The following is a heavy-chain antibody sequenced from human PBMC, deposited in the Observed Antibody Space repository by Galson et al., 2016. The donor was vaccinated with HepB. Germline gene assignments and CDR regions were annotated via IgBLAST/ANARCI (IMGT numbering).Heavy chain of an antibody. J-gene: IGHJ6*02. CDR3: ARDQPQSDKWNDEGEHYDYFYGMDV. D-gene: IGHD1-1*01. V-gene: IGHV6-1*01. Sequence: CAISWDSVSSTSATWNWIRQSPSRGLEWLGRTYYRSKWYNDYAVAVRSRINIKPDTSKNQFSLQLNSATPEDTAVYYCARDQPQSDKWNDEGEHYDYFYGMDVWGLGTTVTVSS. CDR2: TYYRSKWYN. CDR1: WDSVSSTSAT.